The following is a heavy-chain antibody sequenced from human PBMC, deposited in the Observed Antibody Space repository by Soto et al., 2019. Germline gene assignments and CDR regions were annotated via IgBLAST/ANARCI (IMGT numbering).Heavy chain of an antibody. Sequence: CKGSGYGFAGYWIGWVRKMPGKGLEWMGIIYPDDSNSRYSPSFQGQVTMSIDKSISTAYLQWNSLKASDTAIYYCARHGSAYEFGFFDFWGQGTLVTVSS. CDR3: ARHGSAYEFGFFDF. CDR1: GYGFAGYW. V-gene: IGHV5-51*01. J-gene: IGHJ4*02. D-gene: IGHD5-12*01. CDR2: IYPDDSNS.